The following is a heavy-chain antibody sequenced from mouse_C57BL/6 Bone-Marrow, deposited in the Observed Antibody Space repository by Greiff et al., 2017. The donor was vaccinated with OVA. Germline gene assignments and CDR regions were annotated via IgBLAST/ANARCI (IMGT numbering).Heavy chain of an antibody. V-gene: IGHV5-6*01. J-gene: IGHJ3*01. D-gene: IGHD1-1*01. Sequence: VQLKQSGGDLVKPGGSLKLSCAASGFTFSSYGMSWVRQTPDKRLEWVATISSGGSYTYYPDSVKGRFTISRDNAKNTLYLQMSSLKSEDTAMYYCASLYYYGSPFAYWGQGTLVTVSA. CDR2: ISSGGSYT. CDR3: ASLYYYGSPFAY. CDR1: GFTFSSYG.